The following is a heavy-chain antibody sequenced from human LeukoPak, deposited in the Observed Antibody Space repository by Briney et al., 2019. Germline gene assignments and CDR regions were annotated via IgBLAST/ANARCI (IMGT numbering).Heavy chain of an antibody. J-gene: IGHJ4*02. CDR1: GFTFSNAW. CDR3: TTDCGGDCYQFDY. D-gene: IGHD2-21*02. V-gene: IGHV3-15*01. Sequence: GGSLRLSCAASGFTFSNAWMSWVRQAPGKGLEWVGRIKSKTDGGTTDYAAPVKGRFTISRDDSKNTLYPQMNSLKTEDTAVYYCTTDCGGDCYQFDYWGQGTLVTVSS. CDR2: IKSKTDGGTT.